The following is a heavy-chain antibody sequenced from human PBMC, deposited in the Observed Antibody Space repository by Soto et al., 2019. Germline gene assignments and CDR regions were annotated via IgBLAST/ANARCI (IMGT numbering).Heavy chain of an antibody. D-gene: IGHD5-18*01. Sequence: EVQLSESGGGLVQPGGSLRLSCAASEFTFSIYAMSWVRQAPGKGLEWVSGITASGGSTYYPDSVKGRFTISRDNSRNTLYLQMHSLRAEDTAVYYCAKVPHGGYSYGFYYDYWGQGTLVTVSS. CDR2: ITASGGST. J-gene: IGHJ4*02. CDR3: AKVPHGGYSYGFYYDY. V-gene: IGHV3-23*01. CDR1: EFTFSIYA.